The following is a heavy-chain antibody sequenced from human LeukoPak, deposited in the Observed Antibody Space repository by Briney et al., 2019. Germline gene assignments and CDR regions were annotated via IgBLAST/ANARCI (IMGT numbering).Heavy chain of an antibody. CDR1: GGSISSSSYY. CDR3: ARVRIAGENWFDP. J-gene: IGHJ5*02. V-gene: IGHV4-39*07. Sequence: SETLSLTCTVSGGSISSSSYYWGWIRQSPGKGLEWIGSIYYSGSTYYNPSLKSRVTISVDTSKNQFSLKLSSVTAADTAVYYCARVRIAGENWFDPWGQGTLVTVSS. D-gene: IGHD6-13*01. CDR2: IYYSGST.